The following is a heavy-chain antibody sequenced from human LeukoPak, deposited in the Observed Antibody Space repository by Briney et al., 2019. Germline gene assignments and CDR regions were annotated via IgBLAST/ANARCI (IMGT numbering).Heavy chain of an antibody. CDR2: IYYSGST. CDR1: GGSISSGGYY. J-gene: IGHJ4*02. D-gene: IGHD4-17*01. V-gene: IGHV4-31*03. CDR3: ARGNVERHDYGDYLQDY. Sequence: SETLSLTCTVSGGSISSGGYYWSWIRQHPGKGLEWIGYIYYSGSTYYNPSLKSRVTISVDTSKNQFSLKLSSVTAADTAVYYCARGNVERHDYGDYLQDYWGQGTLVTVSS.